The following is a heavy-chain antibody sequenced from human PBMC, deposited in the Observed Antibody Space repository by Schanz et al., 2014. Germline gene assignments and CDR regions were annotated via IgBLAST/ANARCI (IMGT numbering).Heavy chain of an antibody. CDR2: MYSSGST. Sequence: QLQLQESGPGLVKASETLSLTCSVSGGSINSGGYRWGWIRQPPGKGLEWIGTMYSSGSTYYNPSPKGRFPIPADPSGNRFPLKGFAVTAADTALYYCARLRGGGVIITTWGQGTLVTVSS. J-gene: IGHJ5*02. V-gene: IGHV4-39*01. D-gene: IGHD3-10*01. CDR3: ARLRGGGVIITT. CDR1: GGSINSGGYR.